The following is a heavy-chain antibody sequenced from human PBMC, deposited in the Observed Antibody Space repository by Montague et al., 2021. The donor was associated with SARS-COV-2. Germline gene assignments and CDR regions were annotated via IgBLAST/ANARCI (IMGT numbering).Heavy chain of an antibody. CDR3: AREVFKEGDY. V-gene: IGHV3-74*01. J-gene: IGHJ4*02. CDR1: GFTFSNYW. Sequence: SLRLSCAASGFTFSNYWMHWVRQAPGEGLVWVSLISSDGRTTSYVDSVKGRFTISRDNARNTLYLQMTSLRADDTAAYYCAREVFKEGDYWGQGTLVTVSS. D-gene: IGHD1-14*01. CDR2: ISSDGRTT.